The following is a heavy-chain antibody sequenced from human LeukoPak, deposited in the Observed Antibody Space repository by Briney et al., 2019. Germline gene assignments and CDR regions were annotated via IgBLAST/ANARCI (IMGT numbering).Heavy chain of an antibody. Sequence: KTSETLSLTCTVSGGSISTYYWSWIRQPPGKGLEWIGEINHSGSTNYNPSLKSRVTISVDTSKNQFSLKLSSVTAADTAVHYCARQVGANTRFDPWGQGTLVTVSS. V-gene: IGHV4-34*01. CDR1: GGSISTYY. J-gene: IGHJ5*02. D-gene: IGHD1-26*01. CDR3: ARQVGANTRFDP. CDR2: INHSGST.